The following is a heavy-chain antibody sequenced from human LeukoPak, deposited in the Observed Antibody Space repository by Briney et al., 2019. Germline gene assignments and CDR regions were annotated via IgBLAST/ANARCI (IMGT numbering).Heavy chain of an antibody. Sequence: SETLSLTCTVSAGSISNYYWSWIRQPPGKGLEWIGYIYYSGNINYNPSLKSRVTISVDTSKNQFSLKLSSVTAADTAVYYCARHLGYCGSTSCYSWFDPWGQGTLVTVSS. J-gene: IGHJ5*02. CDR1: AGSISNYY. D-gene: IGHD2-2*02. V-gene: IGHV4-59*08. CDR3: ARHLGYCGSTSCYSWFDP. CDR2: IYYSGNI.